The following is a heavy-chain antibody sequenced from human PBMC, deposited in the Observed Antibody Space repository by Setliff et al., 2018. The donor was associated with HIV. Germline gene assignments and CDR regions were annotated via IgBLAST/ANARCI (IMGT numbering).Heavy chain of an antibody. CDR2: IFHSGSS. J-gene: IGHJ3*02. CDR3: ARDFPQMTPYYYDSSGWKDAFDI. Sequence: PSETLSLTCTVSGGSISSGGYSWSWIRQPPGKGLEWIGYIFHSGSSYYNPSLKSRVTISGDRSKNQFSLRLSSVTAADTAVYYCARDFPQMTPYYYDSSGWKDAFDIWGQGTMVTVSS. CDR1: GGSISSGGYS. V-gene: IGHV4-30-2*01. D-gene: IGHD3-22*01.